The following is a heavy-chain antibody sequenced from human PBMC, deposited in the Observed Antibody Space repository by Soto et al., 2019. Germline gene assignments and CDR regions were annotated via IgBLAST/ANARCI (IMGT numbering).Heavy chain of an antibody. D-gene: IGHD5-12*01. V-gene: IGHV4-34*01. J-gene: IGHJ4*02. Sequence: SETLSLTCAVYGGSFSGYYWSWIRQPPGKGLEWIGEINHSGSTNYNPSLKSRVTISVDTSKNQFSLKLSSVTAADMAVYYCAREGSYSAYNFAHGIQLWSFDFWGQGDLVT. CDR2: INHSGST. CDR1: GGSFSGYY. CDR3: AREGSYSAYNFAHGIQLWSFDF.